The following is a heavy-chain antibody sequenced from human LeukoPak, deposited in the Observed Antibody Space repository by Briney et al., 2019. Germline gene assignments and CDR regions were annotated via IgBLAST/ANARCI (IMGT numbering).Heavy chain of an antibody. J-gene: IGHJ2*01. Sequence: SETLSLTCTVSGGSIFSYYFNWIRQPPGKGLEWIGYIYSNGITNYNPSLRSRGTISFATSKNQFSLRLRSVTAADTAIYYCARRAYYDTSGYYPAAGYFDLWGRGTLVTVSS. CDR3: ARRAYYDTSGYYPAAGYFDL. D-gene: IGHD3-22*01. CDR2: IYSNGIT. CDR1: GGSIFSYY. V-gene: IGHV4-4*08.